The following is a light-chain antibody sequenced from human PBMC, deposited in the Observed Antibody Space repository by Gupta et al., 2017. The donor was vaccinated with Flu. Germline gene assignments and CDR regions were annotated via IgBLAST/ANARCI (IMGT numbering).Light chain of an antibody. CDR2: GNN. V-gene: IGLV1-40*03. J-gene: IGLJ1*01. CDR3: QSYDSSLSGYV. CDR1: SSNIGARYE. Sequence: VTISCTGSSSNIGARYEVHWYQQLPGTAPKLLIYGNNNRPSGVPDRFSSSKSGASASLAITGLQAEDEADYYCQSYDSSLSGYVFGIGTKVTVL.